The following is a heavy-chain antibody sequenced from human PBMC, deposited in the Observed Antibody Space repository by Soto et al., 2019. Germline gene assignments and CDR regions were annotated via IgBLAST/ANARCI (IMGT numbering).Heavy chain of an antibody. V-gene: IGHV1-18*01. J-gene: IGHJ4*01. Sequence: QALLEQSGPEVKKPGDSVRISCWLYDSVFVTSVITWLRQAPGQGLEWMGWISAYDGGTLSAMKFTDRLVISTDPMMKRAYLHLLDVTADASAVYFCARGGGRHLRPLETWGHGTPVTVSS. D-gene: IGHD3-16*01. CDR3: ARGGGRHLRPLET. CDR1: DSVFVTSV. CDR2: ISAYDGGT.